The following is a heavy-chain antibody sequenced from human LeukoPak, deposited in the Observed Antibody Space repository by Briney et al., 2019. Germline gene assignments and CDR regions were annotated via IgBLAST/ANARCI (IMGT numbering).Heavy chain of an antibody. CDR2: ISGSGGST. D-gene: IGHD3/OR15-3a*01. CDR1: KFTFSNYA. CDR3: AKRSNFWTGYLDY. Sequence: PGGSLRLSCTASKFTFSNYAKSWVRQAPGKGLEWVSVISGSGGSTYYADSVKGRFTISRDNSKDTLFLQMNSLRTEDTAVYYCAKRSNFWTGYLDYWGQGTLVTVSS. V-gene: IGHV3-23*01. J-gene: IGHJ4*02.